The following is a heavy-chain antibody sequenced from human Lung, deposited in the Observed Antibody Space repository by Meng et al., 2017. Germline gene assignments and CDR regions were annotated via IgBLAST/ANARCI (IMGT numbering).Heavy chain of an antibody. CDR1: CGSFSDYY. J-gene: IGHJ4*02. D-gene: IGHD4-11*01. CDR3: ARGPTTMAHDFDY. CDR2: INHSGST. Sequence: HVQLQQWGAGLLKPSETLSLTCVVSCGSFSDYYWSWIRQSPGKGLEWIGEINHSGSTNYNPSLESRATISVDTSQNNLSLKLSSVTAADSAVYYCARGPTTMAHDFDYWGQGTLVTVSS. V-gene: IGHV4-34*01.